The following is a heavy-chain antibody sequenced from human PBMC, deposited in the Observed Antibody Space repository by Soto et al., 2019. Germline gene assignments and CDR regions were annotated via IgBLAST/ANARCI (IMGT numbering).Heavy chain of an antibody. Sequence: AETLSLTCTVAGGTIRRYYWSWIRQPPGQGLEWIGDIYYSGSTNYNPSLKSRGTISEDTSKNQFSLKLSSVTAADTAVYYCARDSRYYDFWSGYPLDGREVWGHVNTVTVSS. V-gene: IGHV4-59*01. CDR1: GGTIRRYY. CDR3: ARDSRYYDFWSGYPLDGREV. CDR2: IYYSGST. J-gene: IGHJ6*01. D-gene: IGHD3-3*01.